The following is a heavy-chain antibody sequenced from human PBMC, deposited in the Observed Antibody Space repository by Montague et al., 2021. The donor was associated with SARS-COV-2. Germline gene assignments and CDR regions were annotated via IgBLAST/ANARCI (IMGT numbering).Heavy chain of an antibody. CDR3: AKDRDFYSNFKSAGLDV. V-gene: IGHV3-23*03. D-gene: IGHD4-11*01. J-gene: IGHJ6*02. Sequence: SLRLSCAASGFTFGNYAMSWVRQVPGKGLEWVSVIYASESSTSYADSVEGRFTISRDNSKNLVFLQMNSLRVEDTAVYYCAKDRDFYSNFKSAGLDVWGQGTTVTVSS. CDR2: IYASESST. CDR1: GFTFGNYA.